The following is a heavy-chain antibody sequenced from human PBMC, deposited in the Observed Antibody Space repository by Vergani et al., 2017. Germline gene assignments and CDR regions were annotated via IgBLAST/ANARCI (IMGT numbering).Heavy chain of an antibody. Sequence: QVQLVESGGGVVQPGRSLRLSCAASGFTFSSYGMHWVRQAPGKGLEWVAVIWYDGSNKYYADSVKGRFTISRDNSKNTLSLQMNSLRAEDTAVYYCARMPALCSGYTVRSGGSWYYSYMDVWGKGTTVTVSS. J-gene: IGHJ6*03. CDR1: GFTFSSYG. CDR3: ARMPALCSGYTVRSGGSWYYSYMDV. V-gene: IGHV3-33*01. D-gene: IGHD3-3*01. CDR2: IWYDGSNK.